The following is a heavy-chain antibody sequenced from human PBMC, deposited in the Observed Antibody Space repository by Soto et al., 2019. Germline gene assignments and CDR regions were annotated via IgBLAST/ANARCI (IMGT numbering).Heavy chain of an antibody. CDR3: AKEGEHSSGWANFDY. D-gene: IGHD6-19*01. CDR2: IYSGDST. CDR1: GFTVSSNY. V-gene: IGHV3-66*01. J-gene: IGHJ4*02. Sequence: GGSLRLSCAASGFTVSSNYMIWVRQAPGKGLEWVSVIYSGDSTHYADSVKGRFAISRDNSKNTLYLQMNSLRAEDTAVYYCAKEGEHSSGWANFDYWGQGTLVTVSS.